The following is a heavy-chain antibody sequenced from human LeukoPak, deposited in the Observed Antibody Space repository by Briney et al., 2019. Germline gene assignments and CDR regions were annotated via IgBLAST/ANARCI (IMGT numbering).Heavy chain of an antibody. V-gene: IGHV4-39*07. CDR3: ASPLRSRITMVGY. CDR2: IYYSGST. Sequence: SETLSLTCTVSGGSISSSSYYWGWIRQPPGKGLEWIGSIYYSGSTYYNPSLKSRVTISVDTSKNQFSLKLSSVTAADTAVYYCASPLRSRITMVGYWGQGALVTVSS. CDR1: GGSISSSSYY. J-gene: IGHJ4*02. D-gene: IGHD3-10*01.